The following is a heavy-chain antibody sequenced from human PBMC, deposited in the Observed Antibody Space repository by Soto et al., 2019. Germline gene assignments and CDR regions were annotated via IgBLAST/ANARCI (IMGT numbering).Heavy chain of an antibody. Sequence: HPGGSLRLSCAASGFIFENFGMSWVRQAPGKGLEWISSISGSGFKKYYADSVKGRFTISRDNSKCTVYLELNNLSAEDTAVYHCAKNQGVELVPLATVDWFDPWGQGSVVTVSS. CDR1: GFIFENFG. CDR3: AKNQGVELVPLATVDWFDP. D-gene: IGHD1-26*01. V-gene: IGHV3-23*01. CDR2: ISGSGFKK. J-gene: IGHJ5*02.